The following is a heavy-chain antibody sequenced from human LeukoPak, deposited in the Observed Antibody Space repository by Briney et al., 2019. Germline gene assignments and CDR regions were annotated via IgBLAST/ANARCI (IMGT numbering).Heavy chain of an antibody. J-gene: IGHJ4*02. Sequence: SETLSLTCTVSGGSISSGSYYWSWIRQPAGKGLEWIGRIYTSGSTNYNPSLKSRVTISVDTSKNQFSLKLSSVTAADTAVYYCARLGHDYGDYVSDYWGQGTLVTVSS. D-gene: IGHD4-17*01. CDR3: ARLGHDYGDYVSDY. CDR1: GGSISSGSYY. V-gene: IGHV4-61*02. CDR2: IYTSGST.